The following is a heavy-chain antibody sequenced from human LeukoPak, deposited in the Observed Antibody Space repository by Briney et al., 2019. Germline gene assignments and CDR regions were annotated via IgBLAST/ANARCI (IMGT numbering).Heavy chain of an antibody. D-gene: IGHD3-10*01. CDR2: IIVDSGDT. CDR3: ATDSTPMVRGIIIAFAY. CDR1: GFTFSGSA. Sequence: SVKVSCKASGFTFSGSAVQWVRQARGQRLEWLGWIIVDSGDTHYVQKLQERVTITRGMSTNTAYMELSSLTSEDTAVYYCATDSTPMVRGIIIAFAYWGQGTQVTVSS. J-gene: IGHJ4*02. V-gene: IGHV1-58*01.